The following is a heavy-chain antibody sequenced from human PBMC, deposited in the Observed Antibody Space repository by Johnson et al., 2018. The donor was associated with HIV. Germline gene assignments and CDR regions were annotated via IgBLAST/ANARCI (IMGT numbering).Heavy chain of an antibody. J-gene: IGHJ3*02. CDR1: GFPFSNYW. Sequence: VQLVESGGGLVQPGGSLRLSCAASGFPFSNYWMNWVRQAPGKGLEWVANIKQDGSEKYYVDSVKGRFTISRDNAKNSLYLKMNSLRAEDTAVYYCAREKWELRGDAFDIWGQGTMVTVSS. CDR2: IKQDGSEK. V-gene: IGHV3-7*03. CDR3: AREKWELRGDAFDI. D-gene: IGHD1-26*01.